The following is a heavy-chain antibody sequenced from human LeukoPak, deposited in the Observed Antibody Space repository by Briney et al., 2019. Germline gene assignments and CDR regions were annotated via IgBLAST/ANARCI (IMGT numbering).Heavy chain of an antibody. CDR3: ARYCSSTSLNWFAP. CDR1: GYTFTSYD. J-gene: IGHJ5*02. V-gene: IGHV1-8*01. Sequence: ASVKVSCKASGYTFTSYDINCVRQATGQGLEWRGLLNPNRGNTGYAQKFQGRVTMTRNPSISTAYMELSSMRSEDTAVYYCARYCSSTSLNWFAPWGKGTLVTVSS. D-gene: IGHD2-2*01. CDR2: LNPNRGNT.